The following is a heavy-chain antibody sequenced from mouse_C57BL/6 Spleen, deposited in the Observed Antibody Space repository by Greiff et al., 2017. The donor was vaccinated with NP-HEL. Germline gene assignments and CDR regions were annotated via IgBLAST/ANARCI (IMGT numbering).Heavy chain of an antibody. CDR3: AREAYGYDILFAY. CDR2: IYPGSGNT. D-gene: IGHD2-2*01. J-gene: IGHJ3*01. V-gene: IGHV1-76*01. CDR1: GYTFTDYY. Sequence: VKLMESGAELVRPGASVKLSCKASGYTFTDYYINWVKQRPGQGLEWIARIYPGSGNTYYNEKFKGKATLTAEKSSSTAYMQLSSLTSEDSAVYFCAREAYGYDILFAYWGQGTLVTVSA.